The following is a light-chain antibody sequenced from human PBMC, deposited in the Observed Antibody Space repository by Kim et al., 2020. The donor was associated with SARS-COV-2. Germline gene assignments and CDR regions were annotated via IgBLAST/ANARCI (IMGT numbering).Light chain of an antibody. CDR3: CSYAGSYV. V-gene: IGLV2-11*01. J-gene: IGLJ1*01. CDR2: DVS. CDR1: SSDVSGYNY. Sequence: GQSVTISGTGTSSDVSGYNYVSWYQQHPGKAPKLMIYDVSKRPSGVPDRFSGSKSGNTASLTISGLQAEDEADYYCCSYAGSYVFGTGTKVTVL.